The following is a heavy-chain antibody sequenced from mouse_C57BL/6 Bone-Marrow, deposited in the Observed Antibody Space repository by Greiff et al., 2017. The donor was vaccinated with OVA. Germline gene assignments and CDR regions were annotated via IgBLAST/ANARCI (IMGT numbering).Heavy chain of an antibody. CDR1: GFTFSSYA. D-gene: IGHD1-1*01. CDR2: ISSGGDYI. CDR3: TRSPYYYGSSFDY. V-gene: IGHV5-9-1*02. J-gene: IGHJ2*01. Sequence: EVKLMESGEGLVKPGGSLKLSCAASGFTFSSYAMSWVRQTPEKRLEWVAYISSGGDYIYYADTVKGRFTISRDNARNTLYLQMSSLKSEDTAMYYCTRSPYYYGSSFDYWGQGTTLTVSS.